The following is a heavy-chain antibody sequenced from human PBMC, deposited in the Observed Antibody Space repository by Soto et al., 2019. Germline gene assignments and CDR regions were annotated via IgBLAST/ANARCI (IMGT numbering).Heavy chain of an antibody. D-gene: IGHD3-22*01. CDR2: ISYDDSNK. CDR1: GFTFSSYA. V-gene: IGHV3-30-3*01. J-gene: IGHJ4*02. CDR3: ARGEYYYDSSGYYSQFDY. Sequence: QVQLVESGGGVVQPGRSLRLSCAASGFTFSSYAMHWVRQAPGKGLEWVAVISYDDSNKYYADSVKGRFTISRNNSKNTXXMEMDSLRAEDTAVYDCARGEYYYDSSGYYSQFDYWGQGTLVTVSS.